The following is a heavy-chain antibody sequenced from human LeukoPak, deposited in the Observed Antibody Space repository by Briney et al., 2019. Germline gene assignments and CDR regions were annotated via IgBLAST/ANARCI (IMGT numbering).Heavy chain of an antibody. V-gene: IGHV3-30*04. D-gene: IGHD3-10*01. CDR1: GFTFSSYA. CDR2: ISYDGSNK. Sequence: GGSLRLSCAASGFTFSSYAMHWVRQAPGKGLEWVAVISYDGSNKYYADSVKGRFTISRDNSKNTLYLQMNSTRAEDTAVYYCVRDRTMVHFDYWGQGTLVTVSS. CDR3: VRDRTMVHFDY. J-gene: IGHJ4*02.